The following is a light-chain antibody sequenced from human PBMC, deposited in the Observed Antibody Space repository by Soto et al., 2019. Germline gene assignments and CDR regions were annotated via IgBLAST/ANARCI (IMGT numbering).Light chain of an antibody. V-gene: IGKV1-39*01. J-gene: IGKJ2*01. Sequence: DIQMTQSPSSLSASVGDSVTITCRASQNIASSVNWYQQKPGEAPKLLIYVASSLQSGVPSRFSGSGSGTDFTLTIASLQPEDFSTYYCQQSDSTPYTFGQGTKVEI. CDR2: VAS. CDR1: QNIASS. CDR3: QQSDSTPYT.